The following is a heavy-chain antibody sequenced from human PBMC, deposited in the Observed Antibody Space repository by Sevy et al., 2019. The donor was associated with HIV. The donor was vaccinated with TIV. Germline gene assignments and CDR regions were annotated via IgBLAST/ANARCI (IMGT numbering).Heavy chain of an antibody. V-gene: IGHV1-69*10. CDR1: GGTFSSYA. J-gene: IGHJ3*02. D-gene: IGHD2-2*01. CDR3: AREYKGYCSSTSCYHAFDI. Sequence: ASVKVSCKASGGTFSSYAISWVRQAPGQGLEWMGGIIPILGTANYAQKFQGRVTITADKSTSTAYMELSSLRSEDTAVYYCAREYKGYCSSTSCYHAFDIWGQGTMVTVSS. CDR2: IIPILGTA.